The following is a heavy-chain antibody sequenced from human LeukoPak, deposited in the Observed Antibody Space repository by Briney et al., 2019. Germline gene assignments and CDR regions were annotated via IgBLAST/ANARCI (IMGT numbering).Heavy chain of an antibody. J-gene: IGHJ4*02. V-gene: IGHV3-23*01. CDR1: GFTFSSFA. CDR2: ISGSGGGT. CDR3: ARVGYSSSWSHIDY. D-gene: IGHD6-13*01. Sequence: PGGSLRLSCAASGFTFSSFAMSWVRQTPGKGLEWVSAISGSGGGTYYADSVKGRLTISRDNSKNTLFLQMNSLRAEDTAVYYCARVGYSSSWSHIDYWGQGTLVTVSS.